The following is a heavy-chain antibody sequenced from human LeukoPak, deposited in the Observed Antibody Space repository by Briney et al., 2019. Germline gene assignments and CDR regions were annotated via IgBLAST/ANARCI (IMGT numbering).Heavy chain of an antibody. Sequence: GGSLRLSCAASGFTFSNYAMTWVRQAPGKGLEWVSVIGDSGGGTYYADSVQGRFAISRDNSMNTLFLHMDSLRADDTAVYYCAVNQVDGTGIFDPWGQGTLVTVSS. D-gene: IGHD1-14*01. J-gene: IGHJ5*02. CDR3: AVNQVDGTGIFDP. CDR2: IGDSGGGT. V-gene: IGHV3-23*01. CDR1: GFTFSNYA.